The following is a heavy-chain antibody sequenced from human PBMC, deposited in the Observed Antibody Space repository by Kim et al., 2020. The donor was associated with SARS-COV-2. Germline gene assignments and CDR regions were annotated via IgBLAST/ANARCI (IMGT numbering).Heavy chain of an antibody. CDR3: ARHREPLVGATIFDY. D-gene: IGHD5-12*01. CDR1: GFTSSIYR. V-gene: IGHV3-7*03. CDR2: IKQDGSEK. J-gene: IGHJ4*01. Sequence: GGSLRLSCAASGFTSSIYRMSWVRQAPGKGLEWVANIKQDGSEKYYVDSVRGRFTISGDNAKNSLYLQMNSLRAEDTAVYYCARHREPLVGATIFDYWG.